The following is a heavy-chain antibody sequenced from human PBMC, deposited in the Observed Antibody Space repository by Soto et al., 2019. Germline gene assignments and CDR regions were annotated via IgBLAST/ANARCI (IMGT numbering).Heavy chain of an antibody. CDR3: AALEGGYLFMDV. J-gene: IGHJ6*02. CDR2: IVVGSGNT. V-gene: IGHV1-58*02. CDR1: GFTFTSSA. D-gene: IGHD6-25*01. Sequence: QMQLVQSGPEVKKPGTSVKVSCKASGFTFTSSAMQWVRQARGQRLEWIGWIVVGSGNTNYAEKFQERXXIXRXXSTSTAYMELSSLRSEDTAVYYCAALEGGYLFMDVWGQGTTVTVSS.